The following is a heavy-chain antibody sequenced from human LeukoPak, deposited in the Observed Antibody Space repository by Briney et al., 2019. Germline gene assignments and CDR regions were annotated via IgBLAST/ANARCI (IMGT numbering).Heavy chain of an antibody. CDR3: ARGSDSSGYPYYFDY. J-gene: IGHJ4*02. CDR2: INHSGST. CDR1: GGSISSYY. V-gene: IGHV4-34*01. Sequence: SETLSLTCTVSGGSISSYYWSWIRQPPGKGLEWIGEINHSGSTNYNPSLKSRVTISVDTSKNQFSLKLSSVTAADTAVYYCARGSDSSGYPYYFDYWGQGTLVTVSS. D-gene: IGHD3-22*01.